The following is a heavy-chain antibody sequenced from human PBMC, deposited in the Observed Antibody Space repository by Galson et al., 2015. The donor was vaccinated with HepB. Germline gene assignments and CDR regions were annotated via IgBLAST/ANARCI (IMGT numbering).Heavy chain of an antibody. CDR1: GFTSSDYY. CDR2: ISGSSTYT. V-gene: IGHV3-11*06. J-gene: IGHJ4*02. Sequence: SLRLSCAASGFTSSDYYMSWIRQAPGKGLEWISYISGSSTYTNSADSVKGRFTISRDNTKNSLYLQMNSLRAEDTAVYYCARDGGQVVIDYWGQGTLVTVSS. D-gene: IGHD3-22*01. CDR3: ARDGGQVVIDY.